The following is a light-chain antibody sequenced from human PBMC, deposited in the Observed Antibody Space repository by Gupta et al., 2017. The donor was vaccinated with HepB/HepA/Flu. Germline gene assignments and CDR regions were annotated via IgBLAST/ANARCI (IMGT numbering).Light chain of an antibody. CDR1: QSIRSN. CDR3: QQYNEWWT. CDR2: GAS. V-gene: IGKV3-15*01. Sequence: EIVMTQSPDTLSVSPGEKATLSCRASQSIRSNLAWYQQIPGQAPRLLIYGASSRATNIPSRFSASGSGTEFTLTISSLQSEDFATYYCQQYNEWWTFGQGTKVEIK. J-gene: IGKJ1*01.